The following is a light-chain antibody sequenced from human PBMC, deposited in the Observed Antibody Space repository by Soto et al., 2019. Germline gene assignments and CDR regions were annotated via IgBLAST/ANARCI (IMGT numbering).Light chain of an antibody. J-gene: IGKJ1*01. V-gene: IGKV3-15*01. CDR3: QQYNNWPWT. CDR1: QSVSSN. CDR2: GAS. Sequence: EIVMTQSPATLSVSPGERATLSCRASQSVSSNFAWYQQKPGQAPRLLIYGASTRATRIPARFSGSGSGTEFTLTISSLQSEDFAVYYCQQYNNWPWTFGQGTKVEIK.